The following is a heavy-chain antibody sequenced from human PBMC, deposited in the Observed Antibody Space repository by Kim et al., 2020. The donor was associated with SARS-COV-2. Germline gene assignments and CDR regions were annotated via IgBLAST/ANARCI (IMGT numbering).Heavy chain of an antibody. J-gene: IGHJ4*02. CDR3: AREGRQLSY. CDR2: IGNSGSTT. V-gene: IGHV3-23*01. Sequence: GGSLRLSCAASGFTFSNYAMSWVRQAPGKGLEWVSTIGNSGSTTYYADSVKGRFTFSRDNSKNTIYLQMNILGAEDTAVYFCAREGRQLSYWGQGTLVTVSS. CDR1: GFTFSNYA. D-gene: IGHD6-6*01.